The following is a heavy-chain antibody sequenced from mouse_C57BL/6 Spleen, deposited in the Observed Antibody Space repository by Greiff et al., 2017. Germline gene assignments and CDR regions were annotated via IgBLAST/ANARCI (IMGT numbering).Heavy chain of an antibody. J-gene: IGHJ4*01. CDR3: ARRFYYYGSSDLMDY. CDR1: GYTFTSYW. D-gene: IGHD1-1*01. CDR2: IDPSDSYT. V-gene: IGHV1-59*01. Sequence: VQLQQPGAELVRPGTSVTLSCKASGYTFTSYWMHWVKQRPGQGLEWIGVIDPSDSYTNYNQKFKGKATLPVDTSSSTAYMQLSSLTSEDTAVYYYARRFYYYGSSDLMDYWGQGTSVTVSS.